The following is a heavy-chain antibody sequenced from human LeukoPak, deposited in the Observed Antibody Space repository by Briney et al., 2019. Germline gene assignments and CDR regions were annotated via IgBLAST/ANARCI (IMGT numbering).Heavy chain of an antibody. J-gene: IGHJ4*02. CDR3: AKGSGSGWYFAQ. Sequence: GGSLRLSCVASGFTFSSYSMNWVRQAPGEGLEWVSYISSLSGTIYYADSVKGRFTISRDNAKDSLYLQMNSLRAEDTAVYYCAKGSGSGWYFAQWGQGTLVTVSS. V-gene: IGHV3-48*01. D-gene: IGHD6-19*01. CDR2: ISSLSGTI. CDR1: GFTFSSYS.